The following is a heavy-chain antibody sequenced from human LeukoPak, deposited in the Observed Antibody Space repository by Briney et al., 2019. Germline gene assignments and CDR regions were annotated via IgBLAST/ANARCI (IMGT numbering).Heavy chain of an antibody. Sequence: PSETLSLTCTVSGGSISSYYWSWIRQPPGKGLEWIGYIHYSGSTNYNPSLKSRVTISVDTSKNQFSLRLSSVTAADTAVYHCTREHGWYYFDYWGQGTLVTVSS. CDR1: GGSISSYY. D-gene: IGHD6-19*01. V-gene: IGHV4-59*12. J-gene: IGHJ4*02. CDR2: IHYSGST. CDR3: TREHGWYYFDY.